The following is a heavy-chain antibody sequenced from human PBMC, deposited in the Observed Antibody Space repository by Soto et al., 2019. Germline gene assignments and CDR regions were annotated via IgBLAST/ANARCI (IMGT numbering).Heavy chain of an antibody. CDR3: ARGRGEALRYFDWLSTPTVNWFDP. J-gene: IGHJ5*02. Sequence: SETLSLTCTVSGGSISCGGYYWSWIRQHPGKGLEWIGHIYYSGSTCYNPSLKSRVTISVDTSKNQFSLKLSSVTAADTAVYYCARGRGEALRYFDWLSTPTVNWFDPWGQGTLVTVSS. CDR2: IYYSGST. CDR1: GGSISCGGYY. V-gene: IGHV4-31*03. D-gene: IGHD3-9*01.